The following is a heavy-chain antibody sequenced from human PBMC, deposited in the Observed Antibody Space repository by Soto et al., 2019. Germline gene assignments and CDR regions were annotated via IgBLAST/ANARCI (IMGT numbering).Heavy chain of an antibody. CDR1: GFTFSDHY. CDR3: ARVTPYYYDSSGYYYYYYYMDV. Sequence: GGSLRLSCAASGFTFSDHYMDWVRQAPGKGLEWAGRTRNKANSYTTEYAASVKGRFTISRDDSKNSLYLQMNSLKTEDTAVYYCARVTPYYYDSSGYYYYYYYMDVWGKGTTVTVSS. CDR2: TRNKANSYTT. D-gene: IGHD3-22*01. V-gene: IGHV3-72*01. J-gene: IGHJ6*03.